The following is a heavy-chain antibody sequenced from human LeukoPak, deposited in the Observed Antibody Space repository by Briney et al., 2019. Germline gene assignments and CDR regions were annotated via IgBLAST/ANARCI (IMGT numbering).Heavy chain of an antibody. Sequence: GGSLRLSCAASGFTVSSNYMSWVRQAPGKGLEWVSVIYSGGSTYYADSVKGRFTISRDNSKNTLYLQMNSLGAEDTAVYYCARDILSQGPDAFDIWGQGTMVTVSS. CDR3: ARDILSQGPDAFDI. J-gene: IGHJ3*02. V-gene: IGHV3-53*01. CDR2: IYSGGST. D-gene: IGHD2/OR15-2a*01. CDR1: GFTVSSNY.